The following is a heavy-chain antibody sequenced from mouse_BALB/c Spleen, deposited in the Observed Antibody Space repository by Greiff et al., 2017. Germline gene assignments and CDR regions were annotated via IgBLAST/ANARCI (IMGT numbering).Heavy chain of an antibody. Sequence: VMLVESGPGLVAPSQSLSITCTVSGFSLTSYGVHWVRQPPGKGLEWLGVIWAGGSTNYNSALMSRLSISKDNSKSQVFLKMNSLQTDDTAMYYCAREELGRDYAMDYWGQGTSVTVSS. CDR3: AREELGRDYAMDY. J-gene: IGHJ4*01. D-gene: IGHD4-1*01. V-gene: IGHV2-9*02. CDR2: IWAGGST. CDR1: GFSLTSYG.